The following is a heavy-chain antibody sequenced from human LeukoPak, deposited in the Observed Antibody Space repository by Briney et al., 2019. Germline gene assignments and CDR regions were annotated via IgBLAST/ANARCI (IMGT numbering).Heavy chain of an antibody. V-gene: IGHV4-4*07. D-gene: IGHD6-13*01. CDR2: IYTSGST. Sequence: SETLSLTCTVSGGSISSYYWSWIRQPAGKGLEWIGRIYTSGSTNYNPSLKSRVTMSVDTSKNQFSLKLSSVTAADTAVYHCARGSLDFIAAAGTSYYYMDVWGKGTTVTVSS. CDR3: ARGSLDFIAAAGTSYYYMDV. CDR1: GGSISSYY. J-gene: IGHJ6*03.